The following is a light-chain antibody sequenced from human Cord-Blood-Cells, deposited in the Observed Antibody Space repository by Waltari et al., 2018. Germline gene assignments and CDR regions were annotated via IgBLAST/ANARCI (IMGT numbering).Light chain of an antibody. CDR2: EVS. Sequence: QSALTQPASVSGSPGQSITISCTGTSSDVGGYNYVSWYQQHPGKAPKLMIYEVSNRPSGVYNRFSGSKSGNTASLTISGLQVEDEADYYCRSYTSSSTVVFGGGTKLTVL. CDR3: RSYTSSSTVV. J-gene: IGLJ2*01. CDR1: SSDVGGYNY. V-gene: IGLV2-14*01.